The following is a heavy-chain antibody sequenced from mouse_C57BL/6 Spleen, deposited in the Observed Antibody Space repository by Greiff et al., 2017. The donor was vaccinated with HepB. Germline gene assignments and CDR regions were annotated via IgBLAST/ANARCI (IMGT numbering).Heavy chain of an antibody. CDR2: IDPSDSET. D-gene: IGHD1-1*01. Sequence: QVQLQQPGAELVRPGSSVKLSCKASGYTFTSYWMHWVKQRPIQGLEWIGNIDPSDSETHYNQKFKDKATLTVDKSSSTAYMQISSLTSEDSAVYYCARRGSSSYWYFDVWGTGTTVTVSS. J-gene: IGHJ1*03. CDR3: ARRGSSSYWYFDV. CDR1: GYTFTSYW. V-gene: IGHV1-52*01.